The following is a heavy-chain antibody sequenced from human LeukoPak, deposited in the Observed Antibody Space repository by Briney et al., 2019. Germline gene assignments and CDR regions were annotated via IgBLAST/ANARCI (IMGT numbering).Heavy chain of an antibody. CDR2: FNPGNGDT. CDR1: GYIFTNYA. V-gene: IGHV1-3*01. D-gene: IGHD1-20*01. J-gene: IGHJ6*02. CDR3: SRDRWHCPFNCDSVYYYSLDV. Sequence: ASVKISCKASGYIFTNYAVQWVRQAPGQRLEWLGWFNPGNGDTRYSQKFQGRVTITSDTSATTAYMELNSLTAEDTAVYYCSRDRWHCPFNCDSVYYYSLDVWGQGTTVTVSS.